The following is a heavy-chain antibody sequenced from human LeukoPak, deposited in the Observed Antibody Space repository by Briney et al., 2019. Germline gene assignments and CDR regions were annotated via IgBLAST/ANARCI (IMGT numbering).Heavy chain of an antibody. D-gene: IGHD6-19*01. Sequence: GGSLRLSCAASGFTFSSYAMHWVRQAPGKGLKWVAVISYDGSNKYYADSVKGRFTISRDNSKNTLYQQMNSLRAEDTAVYYCARDSVFQAVAGTDFDYWGQGTLVTVSS. CDR2: ISYDGSNK. CDR1: GFTFSSYA. V-gene: IGHV3-30*04. CDR3: ARDSVFQAVAGTDFDY. J-gene: IGHJ4*02.